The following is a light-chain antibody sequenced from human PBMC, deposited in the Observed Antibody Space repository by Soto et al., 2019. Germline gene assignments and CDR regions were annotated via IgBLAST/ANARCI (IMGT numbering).Light chain of an antibody. V-gene: IGLV2-14*03. CDR1: SSDVGGYNY. J-gene: IGLJ3*02. Sequence: QSVLTQPASVSGSPGQSITISCTGTSSDVGGYNYVSWYQQPPGKAPKLIMYDVINRPSGVSNRFSGSKSGNTASLTISGLQAEDEADYYCSSYTSSSARVFGGGTKLTVL. CDR3: SSYTSSSARV. CDR2: DVI.